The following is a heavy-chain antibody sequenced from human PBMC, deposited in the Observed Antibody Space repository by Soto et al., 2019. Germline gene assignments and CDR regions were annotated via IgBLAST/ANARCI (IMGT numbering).Heavy chain of an antibody. CDR3: AKWSTDYNAFDA. CDR2: VYHSGAT. D-gene: IGHD4-4*01. CDR1: GGSTSSYY. V-gene: IGHV4-59*01. Sequence: SETLSLTCTVSGGSTSSYYWNWLRQPPGKELEWIAYVYHSGATDYNPSLKSRVTLSVDTSNNQFSLKLNSVTAADTAVYYCAKWSTDYNAFDAWGQGITVPVS. J-gene: IGHJ3*01.